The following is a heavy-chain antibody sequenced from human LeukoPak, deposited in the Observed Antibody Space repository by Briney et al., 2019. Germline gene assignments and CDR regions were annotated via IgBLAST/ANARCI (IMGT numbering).Heavy chain of an antibody. CDR2: IIPIFGTA. CDR3: ARDQGHSSGWYVNYFDY. Sequence: GASVKVSCKASGYTFTSYGISWVRQAPGQGLEWMGGIIPIFGTANYAQKFQGRVTITADESTSTAYMELSSLRSEDTAVYYCARDQGHSSGWYVNYFDYWGQGTLVTVSS. V-gene: IGHV1-69*13. CDR1: GYTFTSYG. D-gene: IGHD6-19*01. J-gene: IGHJ4*02.